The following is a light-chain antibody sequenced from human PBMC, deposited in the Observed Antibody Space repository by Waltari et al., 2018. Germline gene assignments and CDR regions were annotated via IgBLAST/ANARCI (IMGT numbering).Light chain of an antibody. V-gene: IGLV3-1*01. CDR2: QDN. CDR3: QAWDSSIYVL. CDR1: NLGDKH. Sequence: SYELTQPPSVSVSPGQTASITCSGHNLGDKHVCWYKQKPGQSPFLVIYQDNKRPSGIPERFSGSSSGNTASLTISGTQAMDEADYYCQAWDSSIYVLFGGGTKLTVL. J-gene: IGLJ2*01.